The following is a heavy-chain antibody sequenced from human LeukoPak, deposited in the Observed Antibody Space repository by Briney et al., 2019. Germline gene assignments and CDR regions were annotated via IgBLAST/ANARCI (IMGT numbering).Heavy chain of an antibody. J-gene: IGHJ4*02. CDR2: ISGSGGST. Sequence: PGGSLRLSCAASGFTFSSYAMSWVRQAPGKGLEWVSAISGSGGSTYYADSVKGRFTISRDNSKNTLYLQMNSLGAEDTAVYYCAKLSRGYCSSTSCSYFDYWGQGTLVTVSS. CDR1: GFTFSSYA. CDR3: AKLSRGYCSSTSCSYFDY. D-gene: IGHD2-2*01. V-gene: IGHV3-23*01.